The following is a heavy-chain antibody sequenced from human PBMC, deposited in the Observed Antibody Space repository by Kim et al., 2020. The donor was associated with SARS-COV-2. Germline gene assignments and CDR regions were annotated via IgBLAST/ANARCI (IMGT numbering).Heavy chain of an antibody. J-gene: IGHJ4*02. Sequence: RKSRVSTSVDTSKNQFSLKLSSVTAADAAVYYCARTYYYDSSGYYAFDYWGQGTLVTVSS. V-gene: IGHV4-59*01. CDR3: ARTYYYDSSGYYAFDY. D-gene: IGHD3-22*01.